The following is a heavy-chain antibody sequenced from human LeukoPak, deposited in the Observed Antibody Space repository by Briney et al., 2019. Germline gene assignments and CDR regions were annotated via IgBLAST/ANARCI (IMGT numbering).Heavy chain of an antibody. J-gene: IGHJ4*02. Sequence: ASVKVPCKASGYTFTSYGISWVRQAPGQGLEWMGWISAYNGNTNYAQKLQGRVAMTTDTSTSTAYMELRSLRSDDTAVYYCAGAEDIVLMVYAIEDYWGQGTLVTVSS. D-gene: IGHD2-8*01. V-gene: IGHV1-18*01. CDR3: AGAEDIVLMVYAIEDY. CDR2: ISAYNGNT. CDR1: GYTFTSYG.